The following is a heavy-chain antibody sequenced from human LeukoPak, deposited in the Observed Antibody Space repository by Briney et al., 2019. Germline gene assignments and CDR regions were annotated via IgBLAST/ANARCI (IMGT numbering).Heavy chain of an antibody. CDR2: ISWNSGSI. D-gene: IGHD6-19*01. J-gene: IGHJ5*02. V-gene: IGHV3-9*01. CDR3: AKDPYSSGWYGWFDP. Sequence: GGSLRLSCAASGFTFDDYATHWVRQAPGKGLEWVSGISWNSGSIGYADSVKGRFTISRDNAKNSLYLQMNSLRAEDTALYYCAKDPYSSGWYGWFDPWGQGTLVTVSS. CDR1: GFTFDDYA.